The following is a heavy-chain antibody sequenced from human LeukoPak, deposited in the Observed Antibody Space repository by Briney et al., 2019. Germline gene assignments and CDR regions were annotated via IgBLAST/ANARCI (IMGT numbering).Heavy chain of an antibody. J-gene: IGHJ4*02. D-gene: IGHD6-6*01. V-gene: IGHV3-7*01. CDR2: IKQDGSEK. Sequence: GGSLRLSCAASGFTFSSYWISWVRQAPGKGLDGLANIKQDGSEKYYVDSVKGRFTISRDNAKNSLYLQMNSLRAEDTAVYYCARDFWYSSSLIYWGQGTLVTVSS. CDR1: GFTFSSYW. CDR3: ARDFWYSSSLIY.